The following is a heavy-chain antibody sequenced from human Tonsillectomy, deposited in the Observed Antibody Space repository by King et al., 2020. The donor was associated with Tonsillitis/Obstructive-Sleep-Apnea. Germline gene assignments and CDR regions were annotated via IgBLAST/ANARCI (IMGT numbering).Heavy chain of an antibody. CDR3: ARDAFFEGAFDV. D-gene: IGHD2/OR15-2a*01. CDR2: IYTGGST. Sequence: VQLVESGGGLVQPGGSLRLSCAASGFTVSGDYMSWVRQAPEKGLEWVSLIYTGGSTYYADSVKGRFTISRDNSKNTLYLQMNSLRAEDTAVYYCARDAFFEGAFDVWGHGTMVTVS. V-gene: IGHV3-66*01. J-gene: IGHJ3*01. CDR1: GFTVSGDY.